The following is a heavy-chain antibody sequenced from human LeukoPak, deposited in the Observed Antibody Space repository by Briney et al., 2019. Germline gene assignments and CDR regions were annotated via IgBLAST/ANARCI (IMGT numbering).Heavy chain of an antibody. D-gene: IGHD3-22*01. CDR2: ISNRGSTI. CDR3: AXSADRSGYFREITLYYFDY. CDR1: GFTFSDFY. V-gene: IGHV3-11*01. J-gene: IGHJ4*02. Sequence: PGGSLRLSCAASGFTFSDFYMTWIRQAPGKGLEWVSYISNRGSTIHYADSVRGRFTISRDNAKKSLYLQMNSLRAEDTAVYYCAXSADRSGYFREITLYYFDYWGQGTLVTVSS.